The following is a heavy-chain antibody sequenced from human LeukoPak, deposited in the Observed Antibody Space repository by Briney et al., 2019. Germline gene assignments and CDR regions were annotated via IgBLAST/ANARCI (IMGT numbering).Heavy chain of an antibody. CDR2: INTNTGNP. J-gene: IGHJ6*03. CDR3: ARSRRVVVPSSLNAADDYYYYMDV. D-gene: IGHD2-21*02. CDR1: GYTFTYYG. Sequence: ASVKVSCKASGYTFTYYGLNWVRQAPGQGLECLGGINTNTGNPTYAQGVTGRYVFSFDTSVSMAYLQITSLTAEDTAIYYCARSRRVVVPSSLNAADDYYYYMDVWGKGTTVTVSS. V-gene: IGHV7-4-1*04.